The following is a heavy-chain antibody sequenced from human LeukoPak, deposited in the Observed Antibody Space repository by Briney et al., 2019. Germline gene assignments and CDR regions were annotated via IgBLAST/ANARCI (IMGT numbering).Heavy chain of an antibody. V-gene: IGHV1-46*01. D-gene: IGHD3-22*01. Sequence: GASVKVSCKASGYTFTSYYMHWVRQAPGQGLEWMGIVNPSGGSTSYAQKFQGRVTMTRDTSTSTVYMELSSLRSEDTAVYYCARAHYYDSSGWGDFDYWGQGTLVTVSS. CDR1: GYTFTSYY. CDR2: VNPSGGST. J-gene: IGHJ4*02. CDR3: ARAHYYDSSGWGDFDY.